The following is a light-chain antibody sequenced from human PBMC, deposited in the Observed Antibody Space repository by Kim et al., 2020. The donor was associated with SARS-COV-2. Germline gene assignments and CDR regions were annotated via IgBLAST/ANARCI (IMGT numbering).Light chain of an antibody. V-gene: IGKV3-15*01. CDR2: AAS. J-gene: IGKJ2*01. CDR1: QSVNSD. CDR3: QQYNSWPYT. Sequence: SVSPGDRATLSCRASQSVNSDSAWYQQEPGQAPRLIMYAASTRASGIPARFSGSGSGTEFTLTISSLQSEDFAVYYCQQYNSWPYTFGQGTKLEI.